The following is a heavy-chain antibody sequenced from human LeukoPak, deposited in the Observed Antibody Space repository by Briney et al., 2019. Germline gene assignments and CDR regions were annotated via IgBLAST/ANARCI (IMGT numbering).Heavy chain of an antibody. J-gene: IGHJ4*02. Sequence: SETLSLTCAVSGGSIRSSSYYWGWIRQPPGKGREWIGSIYYSGSTYYNASLKSRGTISVDTSKNQFSLKLNSVTAADTAVYFCARQVVAVAGTGYFDYWGQGTLVTVSS. CDR2: IYYSGST. CDR3: ARQVVAVAGTGYFDY. CDR1: GGSIRSSSYY. V-gene: IGHV4-39*01. D-gene: IGHD6-19*01.